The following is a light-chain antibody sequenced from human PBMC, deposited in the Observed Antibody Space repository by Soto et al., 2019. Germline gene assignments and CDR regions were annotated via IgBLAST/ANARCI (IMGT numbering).Light chain of an antibody. J-gene: IGLJ2*01. Sequence: NFMLTQPHSVSESPGKTVTISCTRSSGSIASNYVQWYQQRPGSAPTTVIYEDNQRPSGVPDRFPGSIDSSSNSASLTISGLKTEDEADYYCQSYDSSTPVVFGGGTKLTVL. V-gene: IGLV6-57*04. CDR2: EDN. CDR1: SGSIASNY. CDR3: QSYDSSTPVV.